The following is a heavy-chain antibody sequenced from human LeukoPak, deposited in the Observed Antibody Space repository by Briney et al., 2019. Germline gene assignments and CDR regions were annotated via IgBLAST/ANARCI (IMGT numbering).Heavy chain of an antibody. J-gene: IGHJ4*02. CDR3: AAKGNGYTGIYVFAH. V-gene: IGHV3-66*01. D-gene: IGHD1-26*01. CDR2: LYASGIT. Sequence: GGSLRLSCAASGFGVSVNYMSWVRQAPGMGLEWVSVLYASGITKYADSVKGRFTISRDTSDNTLNLQMNGLGVDDSAVYYCAAKGNGYTGIYVFAHWGQGTLVTVSA. CDR1: GFGVSVNY.